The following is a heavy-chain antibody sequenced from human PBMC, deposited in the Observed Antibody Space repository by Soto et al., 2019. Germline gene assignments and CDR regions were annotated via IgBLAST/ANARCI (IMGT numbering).Heavy chain of an antibody. Sequence: SETLSLTCAVYGGSFSGYYWGWFRQAPGKGLEWVGYIYYTGTTNYNPSLKSRVTISLDTPKKQFSLKVNSVTAADTAVYYCARDVSNSWNEFDYLGQGNLVTVS. CDR2: IYYTGTT. D-gene: IGHD1-1*01. V-gene: IGHV4-59*01. J-gene: IGHJ4*02. CDR3: ARDVSNSWNEFDY. CDR1: GGSFSGYY.